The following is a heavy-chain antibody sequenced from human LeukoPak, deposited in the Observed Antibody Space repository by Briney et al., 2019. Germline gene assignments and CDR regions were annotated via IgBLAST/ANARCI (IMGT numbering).Heavy chain of an antibody. J-gene: IGHJ3*02. V-gene: IGHV4-39*01. Sequence: SETLSLTCTVSGGSISSSSYYWGWIRQPPGKGLEWIGSIYYSGSTYYNPSLKSRVTISVDTSKNQFSLKLSSVTAADTAVYYCARLLDRIDYGDYVRLPPWAGVAFDIWGQGTMVTVSS. CDR2: IYYSGST. D-gene: IGHD4-17*01. CDR1: GGSISSSSYY. CDR3: ARLLDRIDYGDYVRLPPWAGVAFDI.